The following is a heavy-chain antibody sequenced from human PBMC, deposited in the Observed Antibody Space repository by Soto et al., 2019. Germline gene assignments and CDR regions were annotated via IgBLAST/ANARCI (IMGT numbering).Heavy chain of an antibody. V-gene: IGHV1-8*01. Sequence: ASVKVSCKASGYTFTNYEINWLRQATGQGLEWMGWMNPGSGNTGYAHKFQGRVTMTRNISISTSYMELSRLGSDDTAIYYCARMASSGSLNWFDPGAREPWSPSPQ. CDR3: ARMASSGSLNWFDP. CDR2: MNPGSGNT. D-gene: IGHD3-10*01. J-gene: IGHJ5*02. CDR1: GYTFTNYE.